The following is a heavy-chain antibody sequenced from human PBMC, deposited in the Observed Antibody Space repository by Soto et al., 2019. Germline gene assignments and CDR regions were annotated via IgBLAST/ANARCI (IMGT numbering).Heavy chain of an antibody. CDR3: AKDGSGGWSHFDYGRDV. J-gene: IGHJ6*02. CDR1: GFVFSDYG. CDR2: ITNDGNNE. Sequence: PSGTLSLSCAASGFVFSDYGMHWVRQAPGKGLEWVALITNDGNNECYRESVKGRFGISRGSYTNKGERVMNGVRPEDTGVYDGAKDGSGGWSHFDYGRDVCGQGSTVTVSS. D-gene: IGHD6-19*01. V-gene: IGHV3-30*02.